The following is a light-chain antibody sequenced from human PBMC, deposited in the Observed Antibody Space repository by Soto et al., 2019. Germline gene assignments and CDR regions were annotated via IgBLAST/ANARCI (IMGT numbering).Light chain of an antibody. CDR1: SGSVSTNNY. Sequence: QTVVTQEPSFSVSPGGPVTLTCALSSGSVSTNNYPSWCQQTPGQAPRTLIFRTNTRSSVVPDRFSGSILGNKAALTITGAQADDESDYYCVLYMGRGIWVFGGGTKLTVL. CDR3: VLYMGRGIWV. CDR2: RTN. V-gene: IGLV8-61*01. J-gene: IGLJ3*02.